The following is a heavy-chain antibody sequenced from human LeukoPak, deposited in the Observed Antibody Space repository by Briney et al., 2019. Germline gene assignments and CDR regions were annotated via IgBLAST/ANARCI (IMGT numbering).Heavy chain of an antibody. Sequence: GGSLRLSCAASGFPFSNYWMSWVRHTPGKGLEWVANIKQDGSEKYYVDSVKGRFTISRDNAKNSLSLQMNSLRAEDTAVYYCARDHMDTAMVTYFDYWGQGTLVTVSS. J-gene: IGHJ4*02. V-gene: IGHV3-7*01. CDR1: GFPFSNYW. CDR2: IKQDGSEK. CDR3: ARDHMDTAMVTYFDY. D-gene: IGHD5-18*01.